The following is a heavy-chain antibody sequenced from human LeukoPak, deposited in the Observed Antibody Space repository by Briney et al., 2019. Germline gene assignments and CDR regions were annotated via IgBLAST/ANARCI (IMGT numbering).Heavy chain of an antibody. J-gene: IGHJ5*02. CDR2: IYYSGST. Sequence: PSETLSLTCTVSGGSISSGDYYWSWIRQPPGKGLEWIGYIYYSGSTYYNPSLESRVTISVDTSKNQFSLKLSSVTAADTAVYYCARALKEIVVVVAATKVWFDPWGQGTLVTVSS. D-gene: IGHD2-15*01. CDR3: ARALKEIVVVVAATKVWFDP. V-gene: IGHV4-30-4*01. CDR1: GGSISSGDYY.